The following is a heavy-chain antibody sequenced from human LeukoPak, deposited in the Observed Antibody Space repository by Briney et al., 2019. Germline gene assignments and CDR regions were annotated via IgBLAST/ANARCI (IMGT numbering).Heavy chain of an antibody. CDR2: ISGSGGST. CDR1: GFTFSSHA. J-gene: IGHJ4*02. CDR3: AKDHYRSSHSSPSRCDY. Sequence: PGGSLRLSCAASGFTFSSHAMTWVRQAPGKGLEWVSAISGSGGSTYYADSVKGRFTISRDNSKDTLYLQLSSLRAEDTALYYCAKDHYRSSHSSPSRCDYWGQGTLVTVSS. D-gene: IGHD2/OR15-2a*01. V-gene: IGHV3-23*01.